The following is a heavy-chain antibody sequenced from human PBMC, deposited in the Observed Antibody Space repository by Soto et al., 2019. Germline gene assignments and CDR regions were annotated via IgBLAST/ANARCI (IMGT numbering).Heavy chain of an antibody. CDR3: TTDGRTDPDY. Sequence: EVQLVESGGGLVKPGGSLRLSCAASGFTFSNAWMNWVRQAPGKGLEWDGRIKSKSDGGTTDYAAPVKGTLTISRDDSENTLYLQMNRLKTEDTAVYYCTTDGRTDPDYWGLGTLVTVSS. CDR1: GFTFSNAW. J-gene: IGHJ4*02. V-gene: IGHV3-15*07. CDR2: IKSKSDGGTT.